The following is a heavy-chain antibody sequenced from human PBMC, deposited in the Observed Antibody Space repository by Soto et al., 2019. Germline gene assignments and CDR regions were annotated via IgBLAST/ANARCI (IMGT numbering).Heavy chain of an antibody. CDR1: GFTFSSYG. CDR3: AKYDPLLGMDV. J-gene: IGHJ6*02. D-gene: IGHD3-3*01. V-gene: IGHV3-30*18. Sequence: PGGSLRLSCAASGFTFSSYGMHWVRQAPGKGLEWVAVISYDGSNKYYADSVKGRFTISRDNSKNTLYLQMNSLRAEDTAVYYCAKYDPLLGMDVWGQGTTVTVSS. CDR2: ISYDGSNK.